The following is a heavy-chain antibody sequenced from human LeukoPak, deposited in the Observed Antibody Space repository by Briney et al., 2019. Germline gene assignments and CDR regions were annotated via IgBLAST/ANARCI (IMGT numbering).Heavy chain of an antibody. CDR2: IYYSGST. CDR1: GGSISSGDYY. J-gene: IGHJ4*02. Sequence: SQTLSLTCTVSGGSISSGDYYWSWIRQPPGEGLEWIGYIYYSGSTYYNPSLKSRVTISVDTSKNQFSLKLSSVTAADTAVYYCARVASTVTSPSLDYWGQGTLVTVSS. D-gene: IGHD4-17*01. V-gene: IGHV4-30-4*01. CDR3: ARVASTVTSPSLDY.